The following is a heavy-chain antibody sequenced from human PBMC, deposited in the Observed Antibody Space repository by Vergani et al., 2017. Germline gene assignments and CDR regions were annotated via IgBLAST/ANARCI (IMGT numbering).Heavy chain of an antibody. CDR2: ISGSGGST. CDR1: GGSISSSSYY. J-gene: IGHJ4*02. V-gene: IGHV3-23*01. D-gene: IGHD3-3*01. Sequence: LQLQESGPGLVKPSETLSLTCTVSGGSISSSSYYWGWIRQPPGKGLEWVSAISGSGGSTYYADSVKGRFTISRDNSTNTLYLQMNSLRAEDTAVYYCAKDNSRTTIFGVVITGGFDYWGQGTLVTVSS. CDR3: AKDNSRTTIFGVVITGGFDY.